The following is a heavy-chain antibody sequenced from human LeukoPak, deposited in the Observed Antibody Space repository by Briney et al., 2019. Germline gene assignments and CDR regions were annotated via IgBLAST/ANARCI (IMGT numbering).Heavy chain of an antibody. D-gene: IGHD6-13*01. V-gene: IGHV4-39*01. J-gene: IGHJ4*02. CDR1: GGSISSSSYY. Sequence: SETLFLTCTVSGGSISSSSYYWGWIRQPPGKGLEWIGSIYYSGSTYYNPSLKSRVTISVDTSKNQFSLKLSSVTATDTAVYYCARIVHSSSWYGGFDYWGQGTLVTVSS. CDR2: IYYSGST. CDR3: ARIVHSSSWYGGFDY.